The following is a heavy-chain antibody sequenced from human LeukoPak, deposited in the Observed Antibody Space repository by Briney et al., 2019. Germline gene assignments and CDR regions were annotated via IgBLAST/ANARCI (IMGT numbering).Heavy chain of an antibody. Sequence: NPSETLSLTCTVSGGSISSGSYYWSWIRQPAGKGLEWIGRIYTSWSTNYNPSLKSRVTISVDTSKNQFSLKLSSVTAADTAVYYCARVSRLAGLVGYYYYMDVWGKGTTVTISS. D-gene: IGHD6-19*01. V-gene: IGHV4-61*02. CDR3: ARVSRLAGLVGYYYYMDV. J-gene: IGHJ6*03. CDR1: GGSISSGSYY. CDR2: IYTSWST.